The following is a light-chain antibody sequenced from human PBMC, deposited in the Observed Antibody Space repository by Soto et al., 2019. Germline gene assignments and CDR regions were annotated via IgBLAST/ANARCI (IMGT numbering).Light chain of an antibody. CDR1: SSDVGGYNY. CDR2: EVS. V-gene: IGLV2-8*01. Sequence: QSALTQPPSASGSPGQSVTITCTGTSSDVGGYNYVPWYQQHPGKAPKLMIYEVSKRPSGVPDRFSGSKSGNTASLTVAGLQAEDEADYYCSSYAGSNNLVFGGGTKLTGL. CDR3: SSYAGSNNLV. J-gene: IGLJ2*01.